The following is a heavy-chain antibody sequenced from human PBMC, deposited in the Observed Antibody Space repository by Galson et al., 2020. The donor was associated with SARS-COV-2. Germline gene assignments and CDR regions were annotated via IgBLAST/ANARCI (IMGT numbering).Heavy chain of an antibody. CDR1: GFSFSDYW. V-gene: IGHV3-7*01. D-gene: IGHD5-12*01. J-gene: IGHJ5*02. CDR2: MKQDGSEL. CDR3: AKCVAYDHCGDH. Sequence: GESLKISCAASGFSFSDYWMTWVRQAPGAGLEWVANMKQDGSELYYADSVKGRFTISRDNPRNSLYLYMSSLRPDDTAMYYCAKCVAYDHCGDHWGQGTLVTVSS.